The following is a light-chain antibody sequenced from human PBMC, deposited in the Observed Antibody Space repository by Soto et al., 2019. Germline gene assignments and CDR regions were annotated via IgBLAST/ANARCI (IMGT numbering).Light chain of an antibody. J-gene: IGKJ3*01. Sequence: DIQVTQSPSSVSASVGDRVTITCRASQGIGDRLAWYQHKPGKAPQLLIQTASTLVSGVPSRFSGSGSGTDFTLTISSLQPEDFATYYCQQDLRPPLTFGPGTKVDIK. V-gene: IGKV1-12*01. CDR3: QQDLRPPLT. CDR2: TAS. CDR1: QGIGDR.